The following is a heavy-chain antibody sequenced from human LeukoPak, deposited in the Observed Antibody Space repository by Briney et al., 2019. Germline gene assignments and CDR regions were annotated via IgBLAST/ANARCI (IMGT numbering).Heavy chain of an antibody. CDR2: IYYSGST. V-gene: IGHV4-30-4*01. Sequence: PSQTLSLTCTVSGGSISSGDYYWSWIRQPPGKGLEWIGYIYYSGSTYYNPSLKSRVTISVDTSKNQFSLKLSSVTAADTAVYYCARGAEGGYLPVDYWSQGTLVTVSS. CDR3: ARGAEGGYLPVDY. J-gene: IGHJ4*02. CDR1: GGSISSGDYY. D-gene: IGHD3-22*01.